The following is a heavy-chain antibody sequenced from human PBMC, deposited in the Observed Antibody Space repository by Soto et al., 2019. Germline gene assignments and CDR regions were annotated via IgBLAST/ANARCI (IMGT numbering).Heavy chain of an antibody. J-gene: IGHJ1*01. Sequence: QVQLVESGGGVVQPGRSLRLSCAAPRFIFISYGMHWVRQAPGKGLEWLAVTSYDGNNKYYGDSVKGRFTISRDESKNTLDLQMNSLRPEDTAVYYCASTVDTTMVTWALGNWGQGTLVTVAS. CDR2: TSYDGNNK. CDR1: RFIFISYG. V-gene: IGHV3-30*03. CDR3: ASTVDTTMVTWALGN. D-gene: IGHD5-18*01.